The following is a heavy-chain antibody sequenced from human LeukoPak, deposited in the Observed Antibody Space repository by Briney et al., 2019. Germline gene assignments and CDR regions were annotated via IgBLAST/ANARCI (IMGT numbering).Heavy chain of an antibody. V-gene: IGHV1-46*01. J-gene: IGHJ4*02. D-gene: IGHD6-13*01. Sequence: ASVNVSFKASGYTFTSHYMHWVRQAPGQGLEWMGIINPSGGSTSYAQKFQGRVTMTRDTSTTTVYVDLSSLRSEDTAVYYCARGVDMAAAGRQIDYWGQGTLVTVSS. CDR1: GYTFTSHY. CDR3: ARGVDMAAAGRQIDY. CDR2: INPSGGST.